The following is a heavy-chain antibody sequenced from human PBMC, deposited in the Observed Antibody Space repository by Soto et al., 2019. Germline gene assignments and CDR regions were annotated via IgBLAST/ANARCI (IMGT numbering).Heavy chain of an antibody. V-gene: IGHV4-30-4*01. D-gene: IGHD6-19*01. J-gene: IGHJ3*02. CDR2: IYYSGST. Sequence: SQKRRVPWTVSAGTPRPREYYWSWIRQPPGKGLEWIGYIYYSGSTYYNPSLKSQVTISVDTSKNQFSLKLSSVTAADTAVYYCAPYSSGRAFDICGQGTMVT. CDR1: AGTPRPREYY. CDR3: APYSSGRAFDI.